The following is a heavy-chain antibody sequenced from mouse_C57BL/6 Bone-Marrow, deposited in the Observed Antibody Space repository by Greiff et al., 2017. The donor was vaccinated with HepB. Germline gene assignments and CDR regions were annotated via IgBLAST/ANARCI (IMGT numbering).Heavy chain of an antibody. D-gene: IGHD1-1*01. CDR3: ARAPYYGSSYGYFDY. J-gene: IGHJ2*01. V-gene: IGHV1-64*01. CDR1: GYTFTSYW. CDR2: IHPNSGST. Sequence: QVQLQQPGAELVKPGAPVKLSCKASGYTFTSYWMHWVKQRPGQGLEWIGMIHPNSGSTNYNEKFKSKATLTVDKSSSTAYMQLSSLTSEDSAVYYCARAPYYGSSYGYFDYWGQGTTLTVSS.